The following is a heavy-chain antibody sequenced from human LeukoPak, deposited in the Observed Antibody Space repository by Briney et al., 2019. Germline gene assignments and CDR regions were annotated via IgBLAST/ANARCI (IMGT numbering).Heavy chain of an antibody. D-gene: IGHD6-13*01. Sequence: SETLSLTCSVSGGSISSYYWSWIRQPAGKGLEWIGRIYFTGTTNYNPSLQSRVTMSVDTSKYQFSLELSSVTAADTAVYYCAGGSSSSWYSFAFWGQGTVVTVSS. J-gene: IGHJ3*01. CDR1: GGSISSYY. CDR3: AGGSSSSWYSFAF. CDR2: IYFTGTT. V-gene: IGHV4-4*07.